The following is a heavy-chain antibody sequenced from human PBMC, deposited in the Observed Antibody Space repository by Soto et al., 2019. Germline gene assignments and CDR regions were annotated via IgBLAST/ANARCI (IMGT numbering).Heavy chain of an antibody. CDR1: GYTFANFG. J-gene: IGHJ4*02. Sequence: QVQLVQSGAEVKKPGASVKVSCRTSGYTFANFGISWVRQAPGQGLEWMGWISTYNGETNSAQHFQDRVTMTMDTSATTAYMELRSLRSDDTAVYYCARGLRVDYWGQGTRVTVSS. V-gene: IGHV1-18*01. CDR2: ISTYNGET. CDR3: ARGLRVDY. D-gene: IGHD4-17*01.